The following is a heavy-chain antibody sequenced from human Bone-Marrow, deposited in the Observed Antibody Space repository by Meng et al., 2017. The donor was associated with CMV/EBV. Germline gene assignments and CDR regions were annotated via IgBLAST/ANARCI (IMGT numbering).Heavy chain of an antibody. V-gene: IGHV4-39*01. CDR3: ARTVINHKYSSGYL. J-gene: IGHJ5*02. CDR1: GGSISSSSYY. CDR2: IYYSGST. Sequence: GSLRLSCIVSGGSISSSSYYWGWIRQPPGKGLEWIGCIYYSGSTYYNPSLKSRVTISVDTSKNQFSLKLSSVTAADTAVYYCARTVINHKYSSGYLWGQGTLVTVSS. D-gene: IGHD3-22*01.